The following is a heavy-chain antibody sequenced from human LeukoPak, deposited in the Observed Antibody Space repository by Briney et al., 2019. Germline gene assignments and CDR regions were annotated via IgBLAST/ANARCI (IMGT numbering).Heavy chain of an antibody. CDR3: VRNQRRYCTDGSCYWFDP. CDR1: GYTFTTYG. V-gene: IGHV1-18*01. D-gene: IGHD2-15*01. J-gene: IGHJ5*02. Sequence: ASVKVSCKSSGYTFTTYGISWVRQAPGQGLEWMGWISAYNGYTNYAQTLQGRVTMTTDTSTSTAYMDLRSLRSDDTAVYYCVRNQRRYCTDGSCYWFDPWGQGTLVTVSS. CDR2: ISAYNGYT.